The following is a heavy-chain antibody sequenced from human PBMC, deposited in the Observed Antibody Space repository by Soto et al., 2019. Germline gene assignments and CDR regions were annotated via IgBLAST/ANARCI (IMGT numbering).Heavy chain of an antibody. V-gene: IGHV1-18*01. Sequence: QVQLVQSGAEVKKPGASAKVSCKASGYTFTSYGISWVRQAPGQGLECMGWISAYNGNTNYAQKLQDRVTMTTDTSTSTAYMELRSLRSDDTAVYYCANSKITYYYDSSGYYSEYFDYWGQGTLVTVSS. D-gene: IGHD3-22*01. J-gene: IGHJ4*02. CDR1: GYTFTSYG. CDR2: ISAYNGNT. CDR3: ANSKITYYYDSSGYYSEYFDY.